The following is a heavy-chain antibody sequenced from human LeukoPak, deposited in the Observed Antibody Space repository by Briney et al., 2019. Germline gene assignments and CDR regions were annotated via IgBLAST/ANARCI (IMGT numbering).Heavy chain of an antibody. CDR3: ARLVRVRGVIGNWFDP. J-gene: IGHJ5*02. V-gene: IGHV4-39*01. CDR2: IYYSGST. Sequence: SETLSLTCTVSGGSISSSSYYWGWIRQPPGKGLERIGSIYYSGSTYYNPSLKSRVTISVDTSKNQFSLKLSSVTAADTAVYYCARLVRVRGVIGNWFDPWGQGTLVTVSS. D-gene: IGHD3-10*01. CDR1: GGSISSSSYY.